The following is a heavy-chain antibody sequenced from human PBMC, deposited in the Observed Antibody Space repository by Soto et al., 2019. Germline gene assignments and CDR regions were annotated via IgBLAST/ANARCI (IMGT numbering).Heavy chain of an antibody. J-gene: IGHJ5*02. V-gene: IGHV2-5*02. CDR3: AHTYGSGSHYRYDP. D-gene: IGHD3-10*01. CDR2: IYWDDDK. CDR1: GFSLSTSVVG. Sequence: QTTLKESGPTLVKPTQTLTLTCTSSGFSLSTSVVGVGWIRQPPGKALEWLTLIYWDDDKRYSPSLKSRLTITKDTSKNQVVLIKTNMDPVDTATYYCAHTYGSGSHYRYDPWGQGTLVTVSS.